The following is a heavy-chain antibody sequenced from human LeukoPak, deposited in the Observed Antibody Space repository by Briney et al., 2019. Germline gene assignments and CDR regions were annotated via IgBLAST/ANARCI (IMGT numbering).Heavy chain of an antibody. CDR2: ISGSGGST. J-gene: IGHJ1*01. CDR1: GFTFSSYA. V-gene: IGHV3-23*01. CDR3: AKSIGYFDWFLPFQH. Sequence: GGSLRLSCAASGFTFSSYAMSWVRQAPGKGLEWVSAISGSGGSTYYADSVKGRFTISRDNSKNTLYLQMNSLRAEDAAVYYCAKSIGYFDWFLPFQHWGQGSLVAVSS. D-gene: IGHD3-9*01.